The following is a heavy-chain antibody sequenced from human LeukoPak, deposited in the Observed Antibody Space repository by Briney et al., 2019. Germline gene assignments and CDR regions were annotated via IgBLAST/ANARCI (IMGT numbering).Heavy chain of an antibody. D-gene: IGHD5-12*01. V-gene: IGHV3-30*04. CDR3: ARDLVVATGPDY. CDR2: ISYDGSNK. Sequence: PGRSLRLSCAASGFTFSSYAMHWVRQAPGKGLEWVAVISYDGSNKYYADSVKGRFTISRDNAKNTLYLQMNSLRVEDTAVYYCARDLVVATGPDYWGQGTLVTVSS. CDR1: GFTFSSYA. J-gene: IGHJ4*02.